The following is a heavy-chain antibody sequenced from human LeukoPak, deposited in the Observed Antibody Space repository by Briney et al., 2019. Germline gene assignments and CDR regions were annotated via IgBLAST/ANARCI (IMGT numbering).Heavy chain of an antibody. J-gene: IGHJ4*02. CDR3: ARRRGRCSSTSCYGTEDY. CDR2: IYYSGST. D-gene: IGHD2-2*01. CDR1: GGSISSYY. Sequence: PSETLSLTCTVSGGSISSYYWSWIRQPPGKGLEWIGYIYYSGSTNYNPSLKSRVTISVDTSKNQFSLKLSSVTAADTAVYYCARRRGRCSSTSCYGTEDYWGQGTLVTVSS. V-gene: IGHV4-59*12.